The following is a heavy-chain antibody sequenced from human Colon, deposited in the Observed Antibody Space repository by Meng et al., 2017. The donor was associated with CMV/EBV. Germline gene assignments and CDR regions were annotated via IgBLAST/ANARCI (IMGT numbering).Heavy chain of an antibody. V-gene: IGHV4-59*11. CDR1: GASLTNPH. D-gene: IGHD1-1*01. CDR3: ARGLGHASNNSHDY. Sequence: ESLKISCTVSGASLTNPHWSWIRQPPGKGLEWMGHVYYSGSATYSPSLRSRVSISVDMSKNQFSLKLRSVTAADTAMYFCARGLGHASNNSHDYWGQGTLVTVSS. CDR2: VYYSGSA. J-gene: IGHJ4*02.